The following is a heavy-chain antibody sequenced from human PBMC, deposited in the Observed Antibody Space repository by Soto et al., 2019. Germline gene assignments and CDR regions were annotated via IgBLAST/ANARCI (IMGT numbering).Heavy chain of an antibody. Sequence: QVQLVQSGAEVKKPGSSVKVSCKASGGTFSSYAISWVRQAPGQGLEWMGGIIPIFGTANYAQKFQGRVTITADESTSTAYMELSSLRSEDTAVYYCASTSGFGELLYYYYYGMDVWGQGTTVTV. D-gene: IGHD3-10*01. CDR3: ASTSGFGELLYYYYYGMDV. V-gene: IGHV1-69*01. J-gene: IGHJ6*02. CDR2: IIPIFGTA. CDR1: GGTFSSYA.